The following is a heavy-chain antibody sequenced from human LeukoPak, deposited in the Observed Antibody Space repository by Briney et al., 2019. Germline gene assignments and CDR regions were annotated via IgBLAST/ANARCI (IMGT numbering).Heavy chain of an antibody. D-gene: IGHD5-18*01. J-gene: IGHJ5*02. CDR1: GFTFSSYE. Sequence: GGSLRLSCAASGFTFSSYEMNWVRQAPGKGLEWVSYISSSSSTIYYADSVKGRFTISRDNAKNSLYLQMNSLRAEDTAVYYCAREDTAMSNWFDPWGQGTLVTVSS. CDR3: AREDTAMSNWFDP. V-gene: IGHV3-48*01. CDR2: ISSSSSTI.